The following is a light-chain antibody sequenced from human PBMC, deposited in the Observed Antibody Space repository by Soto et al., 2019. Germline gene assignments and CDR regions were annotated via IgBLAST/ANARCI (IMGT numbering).Light chain of an antibody. CDR1: QSVSSSY. J-gene: IGKJ5*01. Sequence: IVMTQSPATLSMSPGERATLSCRASQSVSSSYLAWYQQKPGQAPRLLIYDASNRATGIPARFSGSGSGTDFTLTISSLEPEDFAVYYCQQRSNWPLSITFGQGTRLEIK. CDR3: QQRSNWPLSIT. CDR2: DAS. V-gene: IGKV3-11*01.